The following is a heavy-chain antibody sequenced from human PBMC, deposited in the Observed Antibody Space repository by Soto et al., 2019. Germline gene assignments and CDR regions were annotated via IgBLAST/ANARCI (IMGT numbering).Heavy chain of an antibody. D-gene: IGHD4-4*01. V-gene: IGHV4-59*01. J-gene: IGHJ6*02. CDR2: IYYSGST. CDR1: GGSISSYY. CDR3: ARHLQYRGYYYYGMDV. Sequence: LSLTCTVSGGSISSYYWSWIRQPPGKGLEWIGYIYYSGSTNYNPSLKSRVTISVDTSKNQFSLKLSSVTTADTAVYYCARHLQYRGYYYYGMDVWGQGTTVTVSS.